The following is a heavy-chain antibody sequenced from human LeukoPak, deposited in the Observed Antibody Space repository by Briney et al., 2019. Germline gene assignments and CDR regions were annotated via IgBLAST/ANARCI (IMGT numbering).Heavy chain of an antibody. Sequence: GSSVKVSFTASGGTFSSYAISWVRQAPGQGLEWMGGIIPIFGTANYAQKFQGRVTITADESTSTAYMELSSLRSEDTAVYYCALAHGKTSRGFLDYWGQGTLVTVSS. CDR2: IIPIFGTA. D-gene: IGHD3-3*01. J-gene: IGHJ4*02. V-gene: IGHV1-69*01. CDR1: GGTFSSYA. CDR3: ALAHGKTSRGFLDY.